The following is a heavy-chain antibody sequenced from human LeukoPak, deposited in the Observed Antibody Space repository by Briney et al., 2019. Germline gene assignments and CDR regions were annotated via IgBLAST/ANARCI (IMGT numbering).Heavy chain of an antibody. J-gene: IGHJ6*03. Sequence: PSETLSLTCAVYGGSFSGYYWSWIRQPPGKGLEWIGEINHSGSTNYNPSLKSRVTISVDTSKNQFSLKLSSVTAADTAVYYCARRRFLEWLFLRGYMDVWGKGTTVTVSS. CDR2: INHSGST. D-gene: IGHD3-3*01. V-gene: IGHV4-34*01. CDR3: ARRRFLEWLFLRGYMDV. CDR1: GGSFSGYY.